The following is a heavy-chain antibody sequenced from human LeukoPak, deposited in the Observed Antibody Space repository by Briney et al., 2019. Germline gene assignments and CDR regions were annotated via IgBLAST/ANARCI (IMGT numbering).Heavy chain of an antibody. V-gene: IGHV3-7*01. D-gene: IGHD3-3*01. CDR1: GFTFSSCA. CDR2: IKQDGSEK. CDR3: ASTGGVTIFGVVRNY. J-gene: IGHJ4*02. Sequence: GRSLRLSCAASGFTFSSCALHWVRQAPGKGLEWVANIKQDGSEKYYVDSVKGRFTISRDNAKNSLYLQMNSLRAEDTAVYYCASTGGVTIFGVVRNYWGQGTLVTVSS.